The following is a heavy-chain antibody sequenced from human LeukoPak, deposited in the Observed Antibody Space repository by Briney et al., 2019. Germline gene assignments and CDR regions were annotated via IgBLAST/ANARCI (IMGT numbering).Heavy chain of an antibody. CDR3: ARVARYYFDY. CDR2: IKQDGSEK. J-gene: IGHJ4*02. CDR1: GSTFSSYW. Sequence: GGSLRLSCAASGSTFSSYWMSWVRQAPGKGLEWVANIKQDGSEKYYVDSVKGRFTISRDNAKNSLYLQMNSLRAEDTAVYYCARVARYYFDYWGQGTLVTVSS. V-gene: IGHV3-7*01.